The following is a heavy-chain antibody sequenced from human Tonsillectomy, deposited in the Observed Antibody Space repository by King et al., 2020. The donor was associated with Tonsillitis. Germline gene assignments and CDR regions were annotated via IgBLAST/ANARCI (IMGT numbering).Heavy chain of an antibody. CDR1: GFTFSTYS. Sequence: QLVQSGGGLVQPGGSLRLSCAASGFTFSTYSMNWVRQAPGKGLEWLSYISSSSSTIYYADSVRGRFTISRDNAENSLYLQMNSLRAEDTAVYYCARPNDSSSCYYSSFDYWGQGTLVTVSS. J-gene: IGHJ4*02. CDR2: ISSSSSTI. V-gene: IGHV3-48*01. D-gene: IGHD6-13*01. CDR3: ARPNDSSSCYYSSFDY.